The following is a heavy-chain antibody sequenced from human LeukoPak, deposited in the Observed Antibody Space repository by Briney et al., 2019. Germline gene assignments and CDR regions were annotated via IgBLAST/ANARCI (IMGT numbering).Heavy chain of an antibody. J-gene: IGHJ5*02. CDR1: GYTFSGYY. Sequence: EASVKVSCKASGYTFSGYYMHWVRQAPGQGLEWMGWINPNSGGTNYAQNFQGRVTMTRDTSISTAYMGLSRLRSDDTAVYYCARDRHYYNSGGSFDPWGQGTLVTVSS. CDR2: INPNSGGT. D-gene: IGHD3-22*01. V-gene: IGHV1-2*02. CDR3: ARDRHYYNSGGSFDP.